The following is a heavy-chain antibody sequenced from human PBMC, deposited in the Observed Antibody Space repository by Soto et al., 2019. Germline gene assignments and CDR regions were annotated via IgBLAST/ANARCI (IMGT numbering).Heavy chain of an antibody. CDR1: GDSVSSNDDT. V-gene: IGHV6-1*01. D-gene: IGHD6-13*01. CDR3: ERLVGNSWLDC. Sequence: SQTLSLTCSISGDSVSSNDDTLNWIRQFPSRRLEWLGTTYHTSKPYNAYPPSPKRRTTINQDTYKTQFYPQLHSVTTEETAVYYCERLVGNSWLDCWGQGTLVTVSS. CDR2: TYHTSKPYN. J-gene: IGHJ4*02.